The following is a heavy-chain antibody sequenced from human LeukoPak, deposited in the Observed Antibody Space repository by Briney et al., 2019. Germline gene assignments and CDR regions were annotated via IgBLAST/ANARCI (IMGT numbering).Heavy chain of an antibody. CDR2: IIPILGIA. V-gene: IGHV1-69*04. Sequence: GASVKVSCKASGYTFTSYDINWVRQATGQGLEWMGRIIPILGIANYAQKFQGRVTITADKSTSTAYMELSSLRSEDTAVYYCARGGDGYNSARAFDIWGQGTMVTVSS. J-gene: IGHJ3*02. CDR3: ARGGDGYNSARAFDI. CDR1: GYTFTSYD. D-gene: IGHD5-24*01.